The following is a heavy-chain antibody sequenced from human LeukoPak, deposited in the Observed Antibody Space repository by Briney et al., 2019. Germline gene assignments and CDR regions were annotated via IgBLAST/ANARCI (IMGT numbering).Heavy chain of an antibody. CDR2: ISYDGSNK. Sequence: GGSLRLSCAASGFTFSSYGMHWVRQAPGKGLEWVAVISYDGSNKYYADSVKGRFTISRDNSKNTLYLQMNSLRVEDTAVYYCARVEGVITNFDYWGQGTLVTVSS. CDR1: GFTFSSYG. D-gene: IGHD3-10*01. V-gene: IGHV3-30*03. CDR3: ARVEGVITNFDY. J-gene: IGHJ4*02.